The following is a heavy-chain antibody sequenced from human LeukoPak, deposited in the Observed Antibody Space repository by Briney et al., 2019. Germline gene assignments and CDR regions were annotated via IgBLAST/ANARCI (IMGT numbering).Heavy chain of an antibody. CDR3: ASGRQLVYYYYYGMDV. Sequence: AASVKVSCKASGGTFSSYAISWVRQAPGQGLEWMGRIIPILGIANYAQKFQGRVTITADKSTSTAYMELSSLRSEDTAVYYCASGRQLVYYYYYGMDVWGQGTTATVSS. CDR2: IIPILGIA. V-gene: IGHV1-69*04. CDR1: GGTFSSYA. J-gene: IGHJ6*02. D-gene: IGHD6-13*01.